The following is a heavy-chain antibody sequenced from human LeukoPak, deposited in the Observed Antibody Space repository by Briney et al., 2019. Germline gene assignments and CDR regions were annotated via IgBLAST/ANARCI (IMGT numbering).Heavy chain of an antibody. CDR1: GFTFSTYA. V-gene: IGHV3-30*04. J-gene: IGHJ6*02. CDR2: VSYDGSNK. CDR3: ARYCGGDCYGMDV. D-gene: IGHD2-21*02. Sequence: GSLRLSCAASGFTFSTYAMHWVRQAPGKGLEWVAVVSYDGSNKYYADSVKGRFTISRDNSKNTLYLQMNSLRAEDTAVYYCARYCGGDCYGMDVWGQGTTVTVSS.